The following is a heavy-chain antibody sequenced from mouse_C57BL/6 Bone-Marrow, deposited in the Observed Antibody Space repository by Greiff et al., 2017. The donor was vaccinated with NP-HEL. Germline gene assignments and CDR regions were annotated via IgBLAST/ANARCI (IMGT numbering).Heavy chain of an antibody. CDR1: GFTFSNYW. D-gene: IGHD1-1*01. V-gene: IGHV6-3*01. Sequence: EVKVEESGGGLVQPGGSMKLSCVASGFTFSNYWMNWVRQSPEKGLEWVAQIRLKSDNYATHYAESVKGRFTISRDDSKSSVYLQMNNLRAEDTGIYYCTVTVVNWYFDVWGTGTTVTVSS. CDR3: TVTVVNWYFDV. CDR2: IRLKSDNYAT. J-gene: IGHJ1*03.